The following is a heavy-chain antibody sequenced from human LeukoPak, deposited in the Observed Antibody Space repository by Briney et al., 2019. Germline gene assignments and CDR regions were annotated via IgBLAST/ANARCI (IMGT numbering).Heavy chain of an antibody. CDR1: GGSISSGGYY. D-gene: IGHD3-10*01. V-gene: IGHV4-30-2*01. Sequence: PSETLSLTCTVSGGSISSGGYYWSWIRQPPGKGLEWIGYIYHSGSTYYNPSLKSRVTISVDASKNQFSLKLSSVTAADTAVYYCARVYYGSGSCWFDPWGQGTLVTVSS. CDR2: IYHSGST. CDR3: ARVYYGSGSCWFDP. J-gene: IGHJ5*02.